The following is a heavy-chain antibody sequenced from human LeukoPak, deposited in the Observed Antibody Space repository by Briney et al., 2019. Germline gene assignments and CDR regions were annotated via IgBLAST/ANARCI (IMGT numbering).Heavy chain of an antibody. J-gene: IGHJ4*02. D-gene: IGHD2-21*02. CDR1: GFTVSSNY. V-gene: IGHV3-53*01. Sequence: GGSLRLSCAASGFTVSSNYMSWVRQAPGKGLEWVSVIYSGGSTYYADSVKGRFTISRDNSKNTLYLQMNSLSAEDTAVYYCEKDLGGSGDYRPYWGQGSVVTVSS. CDR3: EKDLGGSGDYRPY. CDR2: IYSGGST.